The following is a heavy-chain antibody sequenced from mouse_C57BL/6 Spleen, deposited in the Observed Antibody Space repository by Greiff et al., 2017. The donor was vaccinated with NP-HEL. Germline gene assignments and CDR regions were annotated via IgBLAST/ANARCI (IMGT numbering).Heavy chain of an antibody. V-gene: IGHV1-22*01. CDR1: GYTFTDYN. CDR3: ARSGGYEEGAMDY. Sequence: EVQLQQSGPELVKPGASVKMSCKASGYTFTDYNMHWVKQSHGKSLEWIGYINPNNGGTSYNQKFKGKATLTVHKSSSTAYMELRSLTSEDSAVYDCARSGGYEEGAMDYWGQGTSVTVSS. J-gene: IGHJ4*01. D-gene: IGHD2-2*01. CDR2: INPNNGGT.